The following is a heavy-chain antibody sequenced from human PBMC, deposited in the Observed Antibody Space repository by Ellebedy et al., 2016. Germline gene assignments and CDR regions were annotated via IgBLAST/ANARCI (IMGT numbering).Heavy chain of an antibody. CDR2: INPNSGGT. D-gene: IGHD2-2*01. CDR1: GYTFTGYY. Sequence: ASVKVSXKASGYTFTGYYMHWVRQAPGQGLEWMGWINPNSGGTNYAQKFQGWVTMTRDTSISTAYMELRSLRSDDTAVYYCARHGTAGYCSSTSCYVDYWGQGTLVTVSS. J-gene: IGHJ4*02. V-gene: IGHV1-2*04. CDR3: ARHGTAGYCSSTSCYVDY.